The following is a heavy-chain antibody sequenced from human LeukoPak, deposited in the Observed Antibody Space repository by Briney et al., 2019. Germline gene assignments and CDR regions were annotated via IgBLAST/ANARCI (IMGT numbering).Heavy chain of an antibody. J-gene: IGHJ4*02. CDR3: AKDPMLRELGPFDY. Sequence: GGSLRLSCAASGFTFSSYAMSWVRQAPGKGLKWVSAISGSGGSTYYADSVKGRFTISRDNSKNTLYLQMNSLRAEDTAVYYCAKDPMLRELGPFDYWGQGTLVTVSS. D-gene: IGHD1-26*01. V-gene: IGHV3-23*01. CDR2: ISGSGGST. CDR1: GFTFSSYA.